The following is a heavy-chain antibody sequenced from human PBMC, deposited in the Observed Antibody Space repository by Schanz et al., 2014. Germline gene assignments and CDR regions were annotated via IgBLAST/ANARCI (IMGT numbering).Heavy chain of an antibody. D-gene: IGHD1-26*01. J-gene: IGHJ6*02. CDR3: AKGVGEYYHYYGMDV. CDR1: GFTFSNHA. CDR2: INGGGETT. Sequence: EVQLLESGGGLVQPGGSLRLSCETSGFTFSNHAMSWVRQAPGKGLEWVSYINGGGETTYYADSVRGRFTISRDNAKNSLFLQMNSLRAEDTAVYYCAKGVGEYYHYYGMDVWGQGTTVTVSS. V-gene: IGHV3-23*01.